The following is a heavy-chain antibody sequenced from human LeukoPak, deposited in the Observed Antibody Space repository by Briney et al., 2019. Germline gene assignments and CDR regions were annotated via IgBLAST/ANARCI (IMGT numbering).Heavy chain of an antibody. D-gene: IGHD5-18*01. J-gene: IGHJ6*03. V-gene: IGHV4-4*07. Sequence: SETLSLTCTVSGGSISSYYWSWIRQPAGKGLEWIGRIYTSGSTNYNPSLKSRVTTSVDTSKNQFSLKLSSVTAADTAVYYCARDETRYGFRGYYYYMDVWGKGTTVTVSS. CDR1: GGSISSYY. CDR3: ARDETRYGFRGYYYYMDV. CDR2: IYTSGST.